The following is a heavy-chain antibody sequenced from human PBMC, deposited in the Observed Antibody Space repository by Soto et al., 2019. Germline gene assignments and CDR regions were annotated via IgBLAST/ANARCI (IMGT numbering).Heavy chain of an antibody. D-gene: IGHD3-10*01. CDR1: GGTFSSYT. CDR3: ARSGSDNAFDI. V-gene: IGHV1-69*02. J-gene: IGHJ3*02. CDR2: IIPILGIA. Sequence: QVQLVQSGAEVKKPGSSVKVSCKASGGTFSSYTISWVRQAPGQGLEWMGRIIPILGIANYAQKFQGRVTITAANSTSTDYMELSSLRAEDTAVYYCARSGSDNAFDIWGQGTMVTVSS.